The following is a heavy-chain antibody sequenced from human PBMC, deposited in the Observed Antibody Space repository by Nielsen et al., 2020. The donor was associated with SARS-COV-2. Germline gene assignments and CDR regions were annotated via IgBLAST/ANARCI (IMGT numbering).Heavy chain of an antibody. D-gene: IGHD2-15*01. CDR2: INPNSGGT. CDR3: ARRYCSGGSCYSFDY. Sequence: ASVKVSCKASGYTFTGYYMHWVRQAPGQGLEWMGRINPNSGGTNYGQKFQGRVTMTRDTSISTAYMELSRLRSDDTAVYYCARRYCSGGSCYSFDYWGQGTLVTVSS. CDR1: GYTFTGYY. J-gene: IGHJ4*02. V-gene: IGHV1-2*06.